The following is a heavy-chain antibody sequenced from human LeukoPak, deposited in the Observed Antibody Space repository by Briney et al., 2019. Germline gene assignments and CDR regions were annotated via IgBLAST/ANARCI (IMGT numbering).Heavy chain of an antibody. CDR2: ISAYNGNT. J-gene: IGHJ4*02. D-gene: IGHD2-2*01. V-gene: IGHV1-18*01. CDR3: ARSDIVVVPAAIGLDY. CDR1: GYTFTSDG. Sequence: ASVKVSCKASGYTFTSDGISWVRQAPGQGLEWMGWISAYNGNTNYAQKLQGRVTMTTDTSTSTAYMELRSLRSDDTAVYYCARSDIVVVPAAIGLDYWGQGTLVAVSS.